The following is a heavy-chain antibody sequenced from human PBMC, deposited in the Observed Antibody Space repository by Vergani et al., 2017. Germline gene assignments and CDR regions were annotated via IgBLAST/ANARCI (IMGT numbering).Heavy chain of an antibody. CDR2: IRYDGSNK. CDR1: GFTFSSYG. CDR3: AKDRNYDILTGYSPLDY. V-gene: IGHV3-30*02. D-gene: IGHD3-9*01. Sequence: QVQLVESGGGVVQPGGSLRLSCAASGFTFSSYGMHWARQAPGKGLEWVAFIRYDGSNKYYADSVKGRFTISRDNSKNTLYLQMNSLRAEDTAVYYCAKDRNYDILTGYSPLDYWGQGTLVTVSS. J-gene: IGHJ4*02.